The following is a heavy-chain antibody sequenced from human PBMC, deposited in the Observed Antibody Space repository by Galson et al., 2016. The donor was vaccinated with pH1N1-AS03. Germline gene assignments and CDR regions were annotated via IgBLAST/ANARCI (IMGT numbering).Heavy chain of an antibody. D-gene: IGHD3-9*01. CDR3: ARETNIFETRWVDY. J-gene: IGHJ4*02. CDR2: ISGYNGKT. CDR1: GYTFNNYA. Sequence: SVKVSCKASGYTFNNYAITWLRQAPGQGLEWMGWISGYNGKTNYAQKLQGRITITTDTSTTTANMELTSLGSDDTAMYYCARETNIFETRWVDYWGLGTLVTVSS. V-gene: IGHV1-18*01.